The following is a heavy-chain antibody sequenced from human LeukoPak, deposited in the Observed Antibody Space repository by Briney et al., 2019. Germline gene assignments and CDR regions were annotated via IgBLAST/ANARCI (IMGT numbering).Heavy chain of an antibody. CDR2: ISWNSVNI. Sequence: GRSLRLSCAASGFTLDDYAMRWVRQAPGKGLEWVSGISWNSVNIGYADSVKGRFTISRDNAKNSLYPQMNSLRAEDMALYYCAKGTMIVVAVGDYFDYWGQGTLVTVSS. CDR3: AKGTMIVVAVGDYFDY. J-gene: IGHJ4*02. D-gene: IGHD3-22*01. CDR1: GFTLDDYA. V-gene: IGHV3-9*03.